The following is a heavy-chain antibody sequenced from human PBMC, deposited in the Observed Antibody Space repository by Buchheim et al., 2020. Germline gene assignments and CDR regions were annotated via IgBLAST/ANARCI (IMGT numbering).Heavy chain of an antibody. CDR3: ARGKRYYYGSGSYYQIMDY. D-gene: IGHD3-10*01. CDR1: GFTFSSYG. J-gene: IGHJ4*02. CDR2: IWYDGSNK. V-gene: IGHV3-33*01. Sequence: MQLLEFGGGLVQPGGSLRLSCAASGFTFSSYGMHWVRQAPGKGLEWVAVIWYDGSNKYYADSVKGRFTISRDNSKNTLYLQMNSLRAEDTAVYYCARGKRYYYGSGSYYQIMDYWGQGTL.